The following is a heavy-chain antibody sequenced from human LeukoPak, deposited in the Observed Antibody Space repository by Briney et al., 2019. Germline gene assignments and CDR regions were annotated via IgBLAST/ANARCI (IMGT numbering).Heavy chain of an antibody. J-gene: IGHJ6*02. Sequence: SVKVSCKASGGTFSSYAISWVRQAPGQGLEWMGGIIPIFGIANYAQKFQGRVSITADKSTITAYMELSSLRSDDTAVYYCAKGYCSSTSCYADGMDVWGQGTTVTVSS. CDR3: AKGYCSSTSCYADGMDV. V-gene: IGHV1-69*17. CDR2: IIPIFGIA. CDR1: GGTFSSYA. D-gene: IGHD2-2*01.